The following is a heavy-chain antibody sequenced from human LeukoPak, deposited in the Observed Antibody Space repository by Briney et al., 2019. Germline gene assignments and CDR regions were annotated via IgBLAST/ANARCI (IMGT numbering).Heavy chain of an antibody. V-gene: IGHV3-53*01. CDR1: GFTVSSNY. D-gene: IGHD3-22*01. CDR3: ARGMYYYDSSGASWFDP. J-gene: IGHJ5*02. CDR2: IYSGGST. Sequence: GGSLRLSCAASGFTVSSNYMSWVRQAPGKGLEWVSVIYSGGSTYYADSVKGRFTISRDNSKNTLYLQMNSLRAEDTAVYYCARGMYYYDSSGASWFDPWGQGTLVTVSS.